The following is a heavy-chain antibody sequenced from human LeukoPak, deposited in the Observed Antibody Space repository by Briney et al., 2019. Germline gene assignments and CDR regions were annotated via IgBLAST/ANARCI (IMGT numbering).Heavy chain of an antibody. V-gene: IGHV3-21*01. J-gene: IGHJ4*02. D-gene: IGHD6-6*01. CDR1: GFTFSSYS. CDR3: ARDGSSSEDFDY. CDR2: ISSSSSYI. Sequence: AGGSLRLSCAASGFTFSSYSMNWDRQAPGKGLEWVSSISSSSSYIYYADSVKGRFTISRDNAKNSLYLQMNSLRAEDTAVYYCARDGSSSEDFDYWGQGTLVTVSS.